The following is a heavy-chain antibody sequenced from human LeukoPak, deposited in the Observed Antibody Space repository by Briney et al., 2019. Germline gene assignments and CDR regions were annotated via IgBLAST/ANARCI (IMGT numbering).Heavy chain of an antibody. D-gene: IGHD3-16*02. J-gene: IGHJ3*02. CDR3: ARDALNAFDI. CDR1: RFTLSTYY. Sequence: PGGSLRLSCAASRFTLSTYYINWVRQAPGKGLEWVSSISSSGTYIYYADSVKGRFTISRDNAKNSLYSQMTSLRAEDRAVYYCARDALNAFDIWGQGTMVTVSS. V-gene: IGHV3-21*01. CDR2: ISSSGTYI.